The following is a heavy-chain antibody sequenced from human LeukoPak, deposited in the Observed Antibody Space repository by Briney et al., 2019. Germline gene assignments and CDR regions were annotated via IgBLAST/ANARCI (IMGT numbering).Heavy chain of an antibody. CDR2: ISGTSSII. CDR1: GFTFSSYS. Sequence: GGSLRLSCAASGFTFSSYSMNWVRQAPGKRLEWFSYISGTSSIIYYTPSVKGRFTISRDNGKHSLYLQMNSLRDDDTAVYFCARGTWDGDRTFDIWGQGAMVTVSS. J-gene: IGHJ3*02. D-gene: IGHD5-24*01. CDR3: ARGTWDGDRTFDI. V-gene: IGHV3-48*02.